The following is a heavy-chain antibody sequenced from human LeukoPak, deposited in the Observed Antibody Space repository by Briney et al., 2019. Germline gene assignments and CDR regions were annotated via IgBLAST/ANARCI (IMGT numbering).Heavy chain of an antibody. CDR2: ISGSGRST. J-gene: IGHJ4*02. CDR1: GITFSSYA. Sequence: GGSLRLSCAASGITFSSYAMSWVRQAPGKGLEWVSGISGSGRSTFYADSVKGRFTISRDNSKNTLYLQMNSLRAADTAVYYCAKGAMVRGVLDYWGQGTLVTVSS. D-gene: IGHD3-10*01. V-gene: IGHV3-23*01. CDR3: AKGAMVRGVLDY.